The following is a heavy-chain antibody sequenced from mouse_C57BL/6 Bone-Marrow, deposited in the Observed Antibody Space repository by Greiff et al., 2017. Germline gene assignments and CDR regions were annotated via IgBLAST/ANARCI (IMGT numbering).Heavy chain of an antibody. CDR2: ISNLAFSI. D-gene: IGHD2-3*01. CDR3: ARPGDGYFYFDY. CDR1: GFTFSDYG. Sequence: DVMLVESGGGLVQPGGSLKLSCAASGFTFSDYGMAWVRQAPRKGPEWVAFISNLAFSIYYADTVTGRFTISRENAKNTLYLEMSSLRSEDTAMYYCARPGDGYFYFDYWGQGTTLTVSS. J-gene: IGHJ2*01. V-gene: IGHV5-15*01.